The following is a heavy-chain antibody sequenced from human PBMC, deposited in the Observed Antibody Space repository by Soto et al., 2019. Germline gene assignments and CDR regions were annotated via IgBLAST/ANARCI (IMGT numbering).Heavy chain of an antibody. V-gene: IGHV3-53*05. CDR1: GLTVSGNF. CDR3: AKTNSSGYYSDLFDY. Sequence: GSLRLTCAASGLTVSGNFMSWVRQAPGKGLEWVSVIFSGGATYYADSVKGRFTISRDNAKNSLYLQMNSLRAEDTALYYCAKTNSSGYYSDLFDYWGQGTLVTVSS. J-gene: IGHJ4*02. D-gene: IGHD3-22*01. CDR2: IFSGGAT.